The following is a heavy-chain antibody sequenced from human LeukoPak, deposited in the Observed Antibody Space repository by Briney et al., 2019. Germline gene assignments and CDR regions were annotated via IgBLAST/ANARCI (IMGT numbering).Heavy chain of an antibody. J-gene: IGHJ3*02. CDR2: ISAYNGNT. CDR1: GYTFTSYG. V-gene: IGHV1-18*01. CDR3: AREVHVTIFGVVIYPGDAFDI. Sequence: GASVKVSCKASGYTFTSYGISWVRQAPGQGLEWTGWISAYNGNTNYAQKLQSRVTMTTDTSTSTAYMELRSLRSDDTAVYYCAREVHVTIFGVVIYPGDAFDIWGQGTMVTVSS. D-gene: IGHD3-3*01.